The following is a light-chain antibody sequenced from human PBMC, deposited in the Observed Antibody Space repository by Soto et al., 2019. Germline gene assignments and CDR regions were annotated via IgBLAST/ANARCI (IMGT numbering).Light chain of an antibody. CDR3: SSYAGSYTNV. Sequence: QSVLTQPASVSGSPGQSSTISCTGTSSDVGAYNYVSWYQHHPGKAPKLMIYEVTNRPSGVSNRFSGSKSGNPASPTISGLQAEDEADYYCSSYAGSYTNVVGTGTKGTVL. J-gene: IGLJ1*01. V-gene: IGLV2-14*01. CDR2: EVT. CDR1: SSDVGAYNY.